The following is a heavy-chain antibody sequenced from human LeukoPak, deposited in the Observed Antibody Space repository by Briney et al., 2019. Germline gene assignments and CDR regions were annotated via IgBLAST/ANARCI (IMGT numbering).Heavy chain of an antibody. Sequence: SETLSLTCTVSGGSISSGDYYWSWIRQPPGKGLEWIGYIYYSGSTYHNPSLKSRVTISVDTSKNQFSLKLSSVTAADTAVYYCAREGEIAAAGTFRHWGQGTLVTVSS. V-gene: IGHV4-30-4*08. J-gene: IGHJ4*02. CDR1: GGSISSGDYY. D-gene: IGHD6-13*01. CDR2: IYYSGST. CDR3: AREGEIAAAGTFRH.